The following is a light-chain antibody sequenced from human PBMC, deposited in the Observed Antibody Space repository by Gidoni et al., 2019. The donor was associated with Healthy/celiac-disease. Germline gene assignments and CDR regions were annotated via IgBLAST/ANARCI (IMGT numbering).Light chain of an antibody. CDR2: GAS. J-gene: IGKJ1*01. CDR3: QQYNNWPSWT. V-gene: IGKV3-15*01. Sequence: EIVMTQSPATLSVSQGERATLSCRASQSVSSNLAWYQQKPGQAPRLLIYGASTRATGIPARFIGSGSGTEFTLTISSLQSEDFAVYYCQQYNNWPSWTFGQGTKVEIK. CDR1: QSVSSN.